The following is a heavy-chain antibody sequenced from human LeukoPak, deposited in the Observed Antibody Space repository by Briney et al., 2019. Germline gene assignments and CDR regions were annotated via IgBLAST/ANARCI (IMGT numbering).Heavy chain of an antibody. V-gene: IGHV1-2*02. Sequence: GASVKVSCKASGYTFTGYYMHWVRQAPGQGLEWMGWINPNSGGTNYAQKFQGRVTMTRDTSISTAYMELSRLRSDDTAVYYCARGDDNSWQNPFDYWGQGTLVTVSS. D-gene: IGHD6-13*01. CDR2: INPNSGGT. CDR3: ARGDDNSWQNPFDY. J-gene: IGHJ4*02. CDR1: GYTFTGYY.